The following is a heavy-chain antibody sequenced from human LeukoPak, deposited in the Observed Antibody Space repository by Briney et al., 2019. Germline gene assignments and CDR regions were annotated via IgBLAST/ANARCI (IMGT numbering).Heavy chain of an antibody. CDR1: GYTFTSYY. CDR3: ARVSGYDSSQYYFDY. Sequence: ASVKVSCKASGYTFTSYYMHWVRQAPGQGLEWMGIINPSGGSTSYAQIFQGRVTMIRDTSTSTVYMELGSLRSEDTAVYYCARVSGYDSSQYYFDYWGQGTLVTVSS. J-gene: IGHJ4*02. V-gene: IGHV1-46*01. D-gene: IGHD3-22*01. CDR2: INPSGGST.